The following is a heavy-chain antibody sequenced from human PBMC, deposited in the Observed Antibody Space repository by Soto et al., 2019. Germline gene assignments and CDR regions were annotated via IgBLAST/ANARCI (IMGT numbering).Heavy chain of an antibody. CDR1: GFTFSTFA. J-gene: IGHJ4*02. CDR3: AKSGPTNYFDF. CDR2: ITGGSGFT. D-gene: IGHD1-26*01. V-gene: IGHV3-23*04. Sequence: EVQLVESGGGLVKPGGSLRLSCAASGFTFSTFAMNWVRQAPGKGLEWVSGITGGSGFTFYADSVKGRFTISRDDSENTLFLQMSSLRAEDTAKYYCAKSGPTNYFDFWGQGTLVTVSS.